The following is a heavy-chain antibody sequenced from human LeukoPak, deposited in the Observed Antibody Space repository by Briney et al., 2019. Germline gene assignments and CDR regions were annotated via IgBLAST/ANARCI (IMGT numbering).Heavy chain of an antibody. J-gene: IGHJ4*02. CDR2: ISTSSSYI. CDR1: EFTFSDYS. Sequence: PGGSLRLSCAASEFTFSDYSMNWVRQAPGKGLEWVASISTSSSYIYYADSVKGRFTISRENAKNSVYLQMNSLRDEDTALYYCAKGTGAGSYWVDYWGQGTLVTVSS. V-gene: IGHV3-21*06. D-gene: IGHD3-10*01. CDR3: AKGTGAGSYWVDY.